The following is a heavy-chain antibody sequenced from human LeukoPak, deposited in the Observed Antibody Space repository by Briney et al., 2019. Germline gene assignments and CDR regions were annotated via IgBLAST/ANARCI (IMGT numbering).Heavy chain of an antibody. Sequence: LETLSLTCTVSGGSISRYYWSWIRQPPGKGLEWIGYIYYSGSTNYNPSLKSRVTISVDTSKNQFSLKLSSVTAADTAVYYCARAQYYYDSSGSTTIDYWGQGTLVTVSS. J-gene: IGHJ4*02. CDR3: ARAQYYYDSSGSTTIDY. D-gene: IGHD3-22*01. CDR1: GGSISRYY. V-gene: IGHV4-59*01. CDR2: IYYSGST.